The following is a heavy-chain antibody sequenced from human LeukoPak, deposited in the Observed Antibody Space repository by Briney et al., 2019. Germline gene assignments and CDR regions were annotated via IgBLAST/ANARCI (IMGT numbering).Heavy chain of an antibody. V-gene: IGHV3-48*02. CDR3: ARRERQSANYYYFDY. CDR1: GFTFTRYG. J-gene: IGHJ4*02. CDR2: ISGSTSAV. Sequence: GGSLRLSCAASGFTFTRYGMVWVRQAPGKGLEWVSYISGSTSAVYYADSVRGRFTISRDNAKNLLYLQMNSLRDDDTAVYYCARRERQSANYYYFDYWGQGTLVTVSS. D-gene: IGHD4/OR15-4a*01.